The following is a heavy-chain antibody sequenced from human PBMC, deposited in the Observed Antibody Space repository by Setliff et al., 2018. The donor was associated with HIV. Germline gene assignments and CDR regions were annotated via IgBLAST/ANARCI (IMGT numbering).Heavy chain of an antibody. CDR1: GFTFSTYW. V-gene: IGHV3-7*01. Sequence: LRLSCAASGFTFSTYWMSWVRQAPGKGLEWVANINQDGREKYYVDSVKGRFTISRDNAKDSLYLQMNSLRGEDTAVYYCAGSRGYFVKADWGQGTLVTVSS. CDR2: INQDGREK. D-gene: IGHD3-22*01. CDR3: AGSRGYFVKAD. J-gene: IGHJ4*02.